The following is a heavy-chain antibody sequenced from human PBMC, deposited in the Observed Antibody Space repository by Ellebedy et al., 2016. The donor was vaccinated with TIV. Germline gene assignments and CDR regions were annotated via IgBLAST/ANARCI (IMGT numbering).Heavy chain of an antibody. CDR3: AGRAYNWNDGSLFDY. CDR1: GFPLSNAY. V-gene: IGHV3-11*03. J-gene: IGHJ4*02. CDR2: MSGNDGSAPYT. Sequence: VKPTETLTLTCTVSGFPLSNAYMGWVRQAPGKGLEWLSHMSGNDGSAPYTDYADSVRCRFTISRDNAKNSLYLQMNSLRAEDTAVYYCAGRAYNWNDGSLFDYWGQGTLVTVSS. D-gene: IGHD1-1*01.